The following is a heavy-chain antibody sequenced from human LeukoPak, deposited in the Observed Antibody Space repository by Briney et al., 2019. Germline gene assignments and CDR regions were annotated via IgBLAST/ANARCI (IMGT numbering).Heavy chain of an antibody. CDR2: ISGSGGST. Sequence: GGSLRLSRAASGFTFSSYAMSWVRQAPGKGLEWVSAISGSGGSTYYADSVKGRFTISRDNSKNTLYLQMNSLRAEDTAVYYCTVITTIVVVTRIDYWGQGTLVTVSS. CDR3: TVITTIVVVTRIDY. J-gene: IGHJ4*02. CDR1: GFTFSSYA. D-gene: IGHD3-22*01. V-gene: IGHV3-23*01.